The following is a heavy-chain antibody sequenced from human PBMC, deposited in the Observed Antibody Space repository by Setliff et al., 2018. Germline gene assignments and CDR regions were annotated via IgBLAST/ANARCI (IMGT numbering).Heavy chain of an antibody. D-gene: IGHD6-13*01. V-gene: IGHV3-23*03. J-gene: IGHJ4*02. CDR3: ARCSSWHGHYPHFNY. Sequence: GGSLRLSCAASGLTFSSDAMTWVRQTPGKGLEWVSVISSDGTSIYYADSVKGRLTISRDNSKNTLYLQMNRLRAEDTAIYYCARCSSWHGHYPHFNYWGQGTRVTVSS. CDR1: GLTFSSDA. CDR2: ISSDGTSI.